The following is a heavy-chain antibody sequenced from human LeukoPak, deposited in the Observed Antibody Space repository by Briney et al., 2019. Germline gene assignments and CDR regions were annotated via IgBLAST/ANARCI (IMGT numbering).Heavy chain of an antibody. V-gene: IGHV3-30*02. CDR2: IRYDGSNK. Sequence: GGSLRLSCAASGFTFSSYGMHWVRQAPGKGLEWVAFIRYDGSNKYYADSVKGRFTISRDNSKNTLYLQMNSLRAEDTAVYYCAREAAVAGTPFQHWGQGTLVTVSS. CDR3: AREAAVAGTPFQH. CDR1: GFTFSSYG. J-gene: IGHJ1*01. D-gene: IGHD6-19*01.